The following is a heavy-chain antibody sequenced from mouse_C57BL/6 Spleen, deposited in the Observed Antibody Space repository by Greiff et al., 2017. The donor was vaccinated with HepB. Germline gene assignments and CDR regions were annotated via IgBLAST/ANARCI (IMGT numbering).Heavy chain of an antibody. CDR2: IWSAGST. D-gene: IGHD1-2*01. J-gene: IGHJ1*03. CDR3: YISLLRPCCDV. Sequence: QVQLQESGPGLVQPSQSLSITCTVSGFSLTSYGVHWVRQSPGKGLEWLGVIWSAGSTDYNAAFISRLSISKVNYESQVCFKMNSLRADDTAIYDGYISLLRPCCDVGGTGTTVTVSS. V-gene: IGHV2-2*01. CDR1: GFSLTSYG.